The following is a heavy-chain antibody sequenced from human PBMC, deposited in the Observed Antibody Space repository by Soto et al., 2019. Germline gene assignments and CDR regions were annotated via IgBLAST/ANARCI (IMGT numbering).Heavy chain of an antibody. V-gene: IGHV4-31*03. Sequence: SETLSLTCTVSGGSISSGTSYWSWIRQRPGKGLEWIGYIFYSGSFYYTPSLRGRVMILADTSKNQFTLRLSSVTAADTAVYYCAKDLFMIVVVITPGAFDYWGQGTLVTVSS. CDR3: AKDLFMIVVVITPGAFDY. CDR2: IFYSGSF. J-gene: IGHJ4*02. CDR1: GGSISSGTSY. D-gene: IGHD3-22*01.